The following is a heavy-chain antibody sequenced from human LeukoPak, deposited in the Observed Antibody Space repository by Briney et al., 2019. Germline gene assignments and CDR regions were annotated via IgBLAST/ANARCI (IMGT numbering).Heavy chain of an antibody. CDR1: GSTFSSYW. J-gene: IGHJ4*02. CDR3: VLHFDY. Sequence: GGSLRLSCAASGSTFSSYWMHWVRQAPGKGLVWVSRIKGDGSSTSYADSVKGRFTISRDNAKNTLYLQMNSLRAEDTAVYYCVLHFDYWGQGTLVTVSS. D-gene: IGHD2-15*01. V-gene: IGHV3-74*01. CDR2: IKGDGSST.